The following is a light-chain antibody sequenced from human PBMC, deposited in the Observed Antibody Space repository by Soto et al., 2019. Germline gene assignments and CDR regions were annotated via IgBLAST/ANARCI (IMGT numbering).Light chain of an antibody. CDR1: QSISNN. J-gene: IGKJ5*01. V-gene: IGKV3-15*01. Sequence: EIVMTQSPATLSVSPGERATLSCRASQSISNNLAWYQQRPGQAPSLLIYGASTRATGIPARSSGSGSGTEFTLTISYLQSEDFAVYYCQQYSKWPPITFGQGTRLEIK. CDR2: GAS. CDR3: QQYSKWPPIT.